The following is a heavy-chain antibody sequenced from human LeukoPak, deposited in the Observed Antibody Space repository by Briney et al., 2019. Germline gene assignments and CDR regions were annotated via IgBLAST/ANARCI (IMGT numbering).Heavy chain of an antibody. Sequence: SETLSLTCAVYGGSFSGYYWSWIRQPPGKGLEWIGEINHSGSTNYNPSLKSRVTISVDTSKNQFSLKLSSVTAADTAVYYCARGRYSLDYWGQGTLVTVSS. CDR1: GGSFSGYY. V-gene: IGHV4-34*01. CDR3: ARGRYSLDY. J-gene: IGHJ4*02. CDR2: INHSGST. D-gene: IGHD6-13*01.